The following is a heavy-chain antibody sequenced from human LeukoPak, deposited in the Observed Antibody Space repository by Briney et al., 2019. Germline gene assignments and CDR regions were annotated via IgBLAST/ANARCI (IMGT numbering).Heavy chain of an antibody. D-gene: IGHD2-15*01. J-gene: IGHJ5*01. CDR1: GYSFTSYW. CDR3: ARLRGGGSCYST. CDR2: IYTGDSDT. Sequence: GESLKISCKGSGYSFTSYWIGWVRQMPGKGLEWVGIIYTGDSDTRYSASFQGQVTITSVNSSSTAYLQWSSLKASDTAMYYCARLRGGGSCYSTWGQGTLVTVSS. V-gene: IGHV5-51*01.